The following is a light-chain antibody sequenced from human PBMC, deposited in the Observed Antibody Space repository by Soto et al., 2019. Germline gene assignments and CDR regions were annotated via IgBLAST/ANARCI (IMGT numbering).Light chain of an antibody. CDR1: QSVSRN. V-gene: IGKV3-15*01. CDR3: QQYNNWPPEIT. CDR2: DAS. J-gene: IGKJ5*01. Sequence: TQSPATLSLCSGQRATVSCSASQSVSRNLAWYQQKPGQAPRLLISDASTRASGIPARFSGSGSGTESTLTISSLQSDDFAVYYCQQYNNWPPEITFGQGTRLEIK.